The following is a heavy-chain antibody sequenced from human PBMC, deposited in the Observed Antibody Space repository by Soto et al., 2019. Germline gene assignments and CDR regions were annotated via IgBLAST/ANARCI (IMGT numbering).Heavy chain of an antibody. CDR1: GGTFSSYA. Sequence: GASVKVSCKASGGTFSSYAISWVRQAPGQGLEWMGGIIHIFGTANYAQKFQGRVTITADKSTSTAYMELSSLRSEDTAVYYCARNRIGTYSGLDFDYGGQGTLVTVSS. D-gene: IGHD6-13*01. V-gene: IGHV1-69*06. J-gene: IGHJ4*02. CDR3: ARNRIGTYSGLDFDY. CDR2: IIHIFGTA.